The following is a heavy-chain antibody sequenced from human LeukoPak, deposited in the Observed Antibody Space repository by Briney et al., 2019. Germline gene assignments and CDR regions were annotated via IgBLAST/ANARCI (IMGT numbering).Heavy chain of an antibody. CDR2: IIPIFGTA. V-gene: IGHV1-69*06. Sequence: ASVKVSCKASGGTFSSYAISWVRQAPGQGPEWMGGIIPIFGTANYAQKFQGRVTITADKSTSTAYMELSSLRSEDTAVYYCARDKDAMVRGPQSTPWFDPWGQGTLVTVSS. CDR1: GGTFSSYA. J-gene: IGHJ5*02. D-gene: IGHD3-10*01. CDR3: ARDKDAMVRGPQSTPWFDP.